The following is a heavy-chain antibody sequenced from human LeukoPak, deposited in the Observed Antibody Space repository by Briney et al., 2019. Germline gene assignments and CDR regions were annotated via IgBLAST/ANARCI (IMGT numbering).Heavy chain of an antibody. J-gene: IGHJ4*02. V-gene: IGHV3-33*01. CDR1: GFTFSSYG. D-gene: IGHD3-10*01. CDR2: IWHDESKK. CDR3: ARDGTLGASGSYYNLPY. Sequence: AGSLRLSCAASGFTFSSYGMHWVRQAPGKGLEWVAVIWHDESKKYYADSVEGRFTISRDTSKNTLYLQMNSLRVEDTAVYYCARDGTLGASGSYYNLPYWGQGTLVTVSS.